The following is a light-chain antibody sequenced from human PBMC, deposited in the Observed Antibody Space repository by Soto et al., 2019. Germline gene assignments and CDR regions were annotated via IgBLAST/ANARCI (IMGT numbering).Light chain of an antibody. CDR2: EVS. J-gene: IGLJ3*02. CDR3: SSYAGRNLWV. V-gene: IGLV2-8*01. CDR1: SSDVGGYTY. Sequence: QSALTQPPSASGSPGQSVTISCTGTSSDVGGYTYVSWYQQHPGKAPKLIIYEVSKRPSGVPDRFSGSKSGNTASLTVSGFEAEDEVDYYWSSYAGRNLWVFGGGTKLTLL.